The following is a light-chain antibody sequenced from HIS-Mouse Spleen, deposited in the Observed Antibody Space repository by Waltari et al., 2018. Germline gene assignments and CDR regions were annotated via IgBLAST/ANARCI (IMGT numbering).Light chain of an antibody. Sequence: SYELTQPPSVSVSPVQTPRITCPGDALPNKYAYWYQQKSGQAPVLVIYEDSKRPSGIPERFSGSSSGTMATLTISGAQVEDEADYYCYSTDSSGNHRVFGGGTKLTVL. CDR1: ALPNKY. CDR2: EDS. CDR3: YSTDSSGNHRV. V-gene: IGLV3-10*01. J-gene: IGLJ2*01.